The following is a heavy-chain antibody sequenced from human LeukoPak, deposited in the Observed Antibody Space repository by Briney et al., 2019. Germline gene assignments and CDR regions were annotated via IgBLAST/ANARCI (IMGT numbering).Heavy chain of an antibody. CDR1: GYTFTSYY. D-gene: IGHD4-23*01. CDR2: INPSGGST. J-gene: IGHJ4*02. V-gene: IGHV1-46*01. Sequence: ASVKVSCKASGYTFTSYYMHWVRQAPGQGLECMGIINPSGGSTSYAQKFQGRVTMTRDMSTSTVYMELSSLRSEDTAVYYCARESGLRWYFDYWGQGTLVTVSS. CDR3: ARESGLRWYFDY.